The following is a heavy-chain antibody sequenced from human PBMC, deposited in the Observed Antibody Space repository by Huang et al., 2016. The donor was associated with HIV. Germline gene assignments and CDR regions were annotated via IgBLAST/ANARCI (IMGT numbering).Heavy chain of an antibody. CDR3: ARHLDYGDPFWYFDL. Sequence: EVQLLESGGGLVRPGGSLRVSCEASGFTLSSYSMNWVRQAPGKRLEWVSASSSGGTYIYYAESLKGRFTISRDNSNNSLYLQMNSLRADDTAVYYCARHLDYGDPFWYFDLWGRGTLVTV. J-gene: IGHJ2*01. CDR1: GFTLSSYS. CDR2: SSSGGTYI. V-gene: IGHV3-21*06. D-gene: IGHD4-17*01.